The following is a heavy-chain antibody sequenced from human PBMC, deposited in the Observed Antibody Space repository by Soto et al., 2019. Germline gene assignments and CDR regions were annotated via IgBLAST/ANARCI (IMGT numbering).Heavy chain of an antibody. CDR2: ISAHTGNT. CDR3: ARVLGYNSSWWRHTAFDI. CDR1: GYTFTNYG. D-gene: IGHD6-13*01. V-gene: IGHV1-18*01. Sequence: ASVKVSCKTSGYTFTNYGISWVRQAPGQGLEWMGWISAHTGNTNYAQKFQGRVTMTTDTSTSTAYMELRSLRSDDTAVHYCARVLGYNSSWWRHTAFDIWGQGTMVTVS. J-gene: IGHJ3*02.